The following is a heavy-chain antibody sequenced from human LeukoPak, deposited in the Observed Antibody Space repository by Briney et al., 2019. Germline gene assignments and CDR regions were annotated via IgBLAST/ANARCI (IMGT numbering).Heavy chain of an antibody. CDR2: IIPIFGTA. CDR1: GGTFSSYA. J-gene: IGHJ4*02. V-gene: IGHV1-69*06. Sequence: VASVTVSCKASGGTFSSYAISWVRQAPGQGLEWMGGIIPIFGTANYAQKFQGRVTITADKSTSTAYMELSSLRSEDTAVYYCARGRVSYFGYWGQGTLVTVSS. CDR3: ARGRVSYFGY.